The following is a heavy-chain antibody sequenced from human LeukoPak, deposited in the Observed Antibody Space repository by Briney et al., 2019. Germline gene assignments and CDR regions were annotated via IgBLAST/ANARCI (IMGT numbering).Heavy chain of an antibody. Sequence: NASETLSLTCAVSGYSITSSSWWGWIRQPPGKGLEWIGYIYHSGTTYYNPSLQSRVTMSVDTSKNQFSLKLSSVTAVDTAMYYCARGPSRWHQAWGQGTLVTVSS. CDR1: GYSITSSSW. CDR2: IYHSGTT. CDR3: ARGPSRWHQA. J-gene: IGHJ5*02. D-gene: IGHD6-19*01. V-gene: IGHV4-28*01.